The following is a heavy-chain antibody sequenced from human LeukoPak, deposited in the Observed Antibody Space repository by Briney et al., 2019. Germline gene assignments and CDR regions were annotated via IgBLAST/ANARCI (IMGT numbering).Heavy chain of an antibody. CDR1: GFTFSHYG. Sequence: GGSLRLSCAASGFTFSHYGMHWVRQAPGKGLEWVAVIQNDASTENFADSVKGRFTISRDNSKNTVFLQMNSLRVEDTAVYYCARELSQIVWGGLDYGGQGTLVSVSS. V-gene: IGHV3-33*05. D-gene: IGHD2-21*01. CDR3: ARELSQIVWGGLDY. J-gene: IGHJ4*02. CDR2: IQNDASTE.